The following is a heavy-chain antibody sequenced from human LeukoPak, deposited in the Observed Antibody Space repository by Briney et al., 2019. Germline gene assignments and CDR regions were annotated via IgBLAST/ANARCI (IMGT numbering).Heavy chain of an antibody. CDR3: AKRGAEVGATVAPGDY. CDR2: INSDGSST. Sequence: HAGGSLRLSCAASGFTFSSYWMHWVRQGPGKGLVWVSRINSDGSSTNYADSVKGRFTISRDTAKNTLYLQMNSLRAEDTAVYYCAKRGAEVGATVAPGDYWGQGTLVTVSS. J-gene: IGHJ4*02. CDR1: GFTFSSYW. V-gene: IGHV3-74*01. D-gene: IGHD1-26*01.